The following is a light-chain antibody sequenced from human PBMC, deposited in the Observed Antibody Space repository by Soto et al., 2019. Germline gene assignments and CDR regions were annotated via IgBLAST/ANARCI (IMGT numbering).Light chain of an antibody. J-gene: IGLJ1*01. CDR2: DVS. Sequence: QSALTQPRSVSGSPGQSVTISCTGTSNDVGGYNYVSWYQHYPDNAPKLMIYDVSKRPSRVPDRFSGSKSGNPASLTIAGLQAEDEADYYCTSYAGTNSYVFGTGTKLTVL. CDR3: TSYAGTNSYV. V-gene: IGLV2-11*01. CDR1: SNDVGGYNY.